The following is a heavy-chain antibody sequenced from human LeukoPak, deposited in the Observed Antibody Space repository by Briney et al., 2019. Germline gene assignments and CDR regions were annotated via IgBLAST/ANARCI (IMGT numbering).Heavy chain of an antibody. J-gene: IGHJ2*01. Sequence: GGSLRLSCAASGFTFSSYAMSWVRQAPGKGLEWVSAISGSGGSTYYADSVKGRFTISRDNSKNTLYLQMNSLRAEDTAVYYCARIIAVPYWYFDLWGRGTLVTVSS. V-gene: IGHV3-23*01. CDR3: ARIIAVPYWYFDL. D-gene: IGHD6-19*01. CDR1: GFTFSSYA. CDR2: ISGSGGST.